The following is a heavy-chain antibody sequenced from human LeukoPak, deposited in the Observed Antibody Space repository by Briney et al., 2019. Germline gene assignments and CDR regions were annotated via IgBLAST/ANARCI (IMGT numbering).Heavy chain of an antibody. V-gene: IGHV3-30*02. CDR1: GFIFSSYG. CDR2: IRYDGSNK. J-gene: IGHJ4*02. Sequence: PGGSLRLSWAASGFIFSSYGMHWVRQAPGKGLEWVAFIRYDGSNKYYADSVKGRFTISRDNSKNTLYLQMNSLRVEDTAVYYCAKERGRERITMIVVVNYFDYWGQGTLVTVSS. CDR3: AKERGRERITMIVVVNYFDY. D-gene: IGHD3-22*01.